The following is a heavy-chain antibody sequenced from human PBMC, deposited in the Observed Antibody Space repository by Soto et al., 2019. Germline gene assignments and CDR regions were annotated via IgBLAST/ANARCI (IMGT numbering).Heavy chain of an antibody. CDR1: GFTLSTYG. CDR2: ITGTGGNT. J-gene: IGHJ6*02. CDR3: ARIRGYWYGLDV. V-gene: IGHV3-23*01. Sequence: GGSLRLSCADSGFTLSTYGMTWVRQAPGKGLEWVSAITGTGGNTYYVDSVKGRFTSSRDNSKNMLYLQMNSVRVEDTAVYYCARIRGYWYGLDVWGQGTTVTVSS.